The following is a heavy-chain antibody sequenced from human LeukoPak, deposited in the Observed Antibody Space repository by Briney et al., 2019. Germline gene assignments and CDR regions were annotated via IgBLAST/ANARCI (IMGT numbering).Heavy chain of an antibody. V-gene: IGHV1-18*01. Sequence: GASVKVSCKASGYTFTSYGISWARQAPGQGLEWMGWISAYNGNTNYAQKLQGRVTMTTDTSTSTAYMELRSLRSDDTAVYYCAREGLAVADAYYYYGMDVWGQGTTVTVSS. CDR1: GYTFTSYG. CDR2: ISAYNGNT. J-gene: IGHJ6*02. D-gene: IGHD6-19*01. CDR3: AREGLAVADAYYYYGMDV.